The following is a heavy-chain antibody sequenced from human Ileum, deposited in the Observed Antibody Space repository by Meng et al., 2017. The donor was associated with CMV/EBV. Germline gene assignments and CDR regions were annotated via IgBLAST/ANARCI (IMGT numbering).Heavy chain of an antibody. Sequence: EVQLVESGXGLMQPXGSLRLSCEASEFTVSSNYMSWFRQAPGKGLEWVSVIYDSGKTYYADSVKGRFTVSRDNSKNTLFLQMNSLRVEDTALYYCARGLSGSSYYYDYWGQGTLVTVSS. CDR1: EFTVSSNY. D-gene: IGHD1-26*01. CDR2: IYDSGKT. CDR3: ARGLSGSSYYYDY. V-gene: IGHV3-53*01. J-gene: IGHJ4*02.